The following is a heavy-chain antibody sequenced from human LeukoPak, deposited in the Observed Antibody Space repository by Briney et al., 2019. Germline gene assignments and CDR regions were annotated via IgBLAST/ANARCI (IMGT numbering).Heavy chain of an antibody. V-gene: IGHV3-15*01. CDR3: TTVYYDFWSGYQIDY. J-gene: IGHJ4*02. CDR2: IKSKTDGGTT. Sequence: GGSLRLSCTASGFTFGDYAMSWFRQAPGKGLEWVGRIKSKTDGGTTDYAAPVKGRFTISRDDSKNTLYLQMNSLKTEDTAVYYCTTVYYDFWSGYQIDYWGQGTLVTVSS. CDR1: GFTFGDYA. D-gene: IGHD3-3*01.